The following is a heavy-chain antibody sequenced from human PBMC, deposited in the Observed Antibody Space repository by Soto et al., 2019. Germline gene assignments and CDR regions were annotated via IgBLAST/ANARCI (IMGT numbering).Heavy chain of an antibody. CDR2: ISNDGNNE. CDR3: ARDGPHISIFGYGDD. Sequence: GPLRLYCSASGFTFSSYVMHWVRQAPGKGLEWVTHISNDGNNEYYADSMKGRFTISRNHLKNTMYLKIKSLRADDTAVYYCARDGPHISIFGYGDDWG. V-gene: IGHV3-30-3*01. CDR1: GFTFSSYV. J-gene: IGHJ6*02. D-gene: IGHD3-3*01.